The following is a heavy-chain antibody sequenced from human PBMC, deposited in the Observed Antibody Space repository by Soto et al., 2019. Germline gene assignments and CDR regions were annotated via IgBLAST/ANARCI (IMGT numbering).Heavy chain of an antibody. Sequence: QVQLQESGPGLVKPSETLSLTFTVSGGSINNHYWSWIRQPPGKGLEWLGYVYYNGITNYNPSLKSRVTISVDTAKTQLSLNATTLTGADTAIYYSTRANLYAEYWRQGTLVTVSS. CDR1: GGSINNHY. J-gene: IGHJ4*02. V-gene: IGHV4-59*11. CDR2: VYYNGIT. D-gene: IGHD2-8*01. CDR3: TRANLYAEY.